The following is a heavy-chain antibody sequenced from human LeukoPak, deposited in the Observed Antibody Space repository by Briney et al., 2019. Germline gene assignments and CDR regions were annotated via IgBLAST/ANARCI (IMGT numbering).Heavy chain of an antibody. V-gene: IGHV6-1*01. CDR3: TRTGVFADS. CDR1: GDSVSSNSAA. CDR2: TYYRSKWYN. Sequence: SQTLSLTCAISGDSVSSNSAAWNWIRQSPARGLEWLGRTYYRSKWYNDYAVSVKSRITINPDTSRNQFSLQLESVTPDDTAMYYCTRTGVFADSWGQGTLVTVSS. D-gene: IGHD7-27*01. J-gene: IGHJ4*02.